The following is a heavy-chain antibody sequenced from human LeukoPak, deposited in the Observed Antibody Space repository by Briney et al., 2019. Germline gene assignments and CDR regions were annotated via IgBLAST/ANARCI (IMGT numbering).Heavy chain of an antibody. J-gene: IGHJ4*02. CDR3: ARDSFGLDY. CDR2: INSDGSST. Sequence: PGGSLRLSCTASGFSFGRYWMHWVRQAPGMGLVWVARINSDGSSTNYADSVKGRITVSRDNAKNTLYLQMNSLRAEDTAVYYCARDSFGLDYWGQGTLVTVSS. D-gene: IGHD3-16*01. CDR1: GFSFGRYW. V-gene: IGHV3-74*01.